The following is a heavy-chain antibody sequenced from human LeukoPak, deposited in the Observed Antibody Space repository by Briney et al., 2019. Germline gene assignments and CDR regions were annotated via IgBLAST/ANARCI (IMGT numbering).Heavy chain of an antibody. CDR1: GGSISSSSYY. Sequence: SETLSLTCTVSGGSISSSSYYWGWLRQSPGKRLEWIGSVYSSGTTYYNPSLESRVTISVDTSKNHFSLTFRSVTAADTAVYFCARETGRGPAHSWGKGTLVTVSS. V-gene: IGHV4-39*07. J-gene: IGHJ4*02. CDR2: VYSSGTT. CDR3: ARETGRGPAHS.